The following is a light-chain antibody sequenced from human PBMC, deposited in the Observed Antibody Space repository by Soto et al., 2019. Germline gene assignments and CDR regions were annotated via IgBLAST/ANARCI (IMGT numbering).Light chain of an antibody. CDR3: QHYDSARWT. CDR2: GAF. J-gene: IGKJ1*01. Sequence: EIVLTQSPGTLSLSPGERATLSCRASQSVSSSYLAWYQQKPGQSPRLLMYGAFNRATGIPARFSGSGSGTEFTLTISSLQSEDFAVYYCQHYDSARWTFGLGTKVDIK. CDR1: QSVSSSY. V-gene: IGKV3-20*01.